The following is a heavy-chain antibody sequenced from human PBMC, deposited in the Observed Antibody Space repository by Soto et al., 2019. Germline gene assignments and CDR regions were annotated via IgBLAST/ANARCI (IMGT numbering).Heavy chain of an antibody. CDR1: GVSMSSSGYY. J-gene: IGHJ5*02. CDR2: IYYSGST. Sequence: PSETLSLTCAVYGVSMSSSGYYWGWIRQPPGKGLEWIGSIYYSGSTFYNPSLKSRVTLSIDTSRNQFSLKLSSVTAADSAVYYCARGDSGSYNNWFDAWGQGTPVTVSS. V-gene: IGHV4-39*01. D-gene: IGHD1-26*01. CDR3: ARGDSGSYNNWFDA.